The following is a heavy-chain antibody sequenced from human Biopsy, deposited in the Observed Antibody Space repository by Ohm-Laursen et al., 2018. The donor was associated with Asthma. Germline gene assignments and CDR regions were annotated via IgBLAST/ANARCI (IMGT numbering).Heavy chain of an antibody. CDR2: IYSGGGT. D-gene: IGHD4-23*01. V-gene: IGHV3-53*01. Sequence: GSLRLSCAASRFTYAMHCVRQAPGKGLEWVSVIYSGGGTYYADSVQGRVTISRDNSKNTLSLQMNSLRAEDTAVYYCARAYGGSFFSGSFDIWGQGTMVTVSS. CDR1: RFTYA. J-gene: IGHJ3*02. CDR3: ARAYGGSFFSGSFDI.